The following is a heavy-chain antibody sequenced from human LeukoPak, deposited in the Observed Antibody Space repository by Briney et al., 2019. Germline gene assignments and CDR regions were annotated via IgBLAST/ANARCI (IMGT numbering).Heavy chain of an antibody. CDR1: GFTFSSYW. D-gene: IGHD3-22*01. J-gene: IGHJ4*02. CDR3: ARSSSGYYYTLIDY. Sequence: GGSLRLSCAASGFTFSSYWMTWVRQAPGKGLEWVANINQDGSEKYYVDSVKGRFTISRDDAKNSLYLQMNSLRAEDTAVYYCARSSSGYYYTLIDYWGQGTLVTVSS. V-gene: IGHV3-7*01. CDR2: INQDGSEK.